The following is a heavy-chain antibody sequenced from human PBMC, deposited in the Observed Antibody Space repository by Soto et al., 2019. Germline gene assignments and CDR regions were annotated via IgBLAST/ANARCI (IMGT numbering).Heavy chain of an antibody. J-gene: IGHJ6*03. D-gene: IGHD2-8*02. CDR1: GYTFTSYD. CDR2: MNPNSGNT. Sequence: ASVKVSCKASGYTFTSYDINWVRQATGQGLEWMGWMNPNSGNTGYAQKFQGRVTMTRNTSTSTAYMELRSLRSDDTAVYYCARVGTGDYYYYYYYMDVWGKGTTVTAP. CDR3: ARVGTGDYYYYYYYMDV. V-gene: IGHV1-8*01.